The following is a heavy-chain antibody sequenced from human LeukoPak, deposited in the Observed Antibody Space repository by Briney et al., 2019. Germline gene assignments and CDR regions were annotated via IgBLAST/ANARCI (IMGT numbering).Heavy chain of an antibody. D-gene: IGHD3-22*01. J-gene: IGHJ3*02. Sequence: SETLSLTCTVSGGSISSYYWSWIRQPPGKGLEWIGYIYYSGSTNYNPSLKSRVTISVDTSKNQFSLKLSSVTAADTAVYYCARHKYYYDSSGYYPHDAFDIWGQGTMVTVSS. CDR1: GGSISSYY. V-gene: IGHV4-59*08. CDR3: ARHKYYYDSSGYYPHDAFDI. CDR2: IYYSGST.